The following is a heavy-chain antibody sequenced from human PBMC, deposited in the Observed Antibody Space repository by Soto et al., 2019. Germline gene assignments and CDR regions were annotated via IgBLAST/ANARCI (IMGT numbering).Heavy chain of an antibody. D-gene: IGHD1-26*01. Sequence: PSETLSLTCTASGGSVSSGSYYWSWIRQPPGEGLEWIGYIYYSGSTNYNPSLKSRVTISVDTSKSQFSLKLSSVTAADTAVYYCASGSGSYFWYFDYWGHGTLVTVSS. J-gene: IGHJ4*01. V-gene: IGHV4-61*01. CDR1: GGSVSSGSYY. CDR3: ASGSGSYFWYFDY. CDR2: IYYSGST.